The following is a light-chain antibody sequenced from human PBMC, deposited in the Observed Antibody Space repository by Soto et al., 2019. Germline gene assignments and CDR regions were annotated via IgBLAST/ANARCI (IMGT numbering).Light chain of an antibody. CDR2: DVS. CDR1: SSDIGVYNS. J-gene: IGLJ2*01. Sequence: QSALTQPASVSASPGQSITISCTGSSSDIGVYNSDSWYQQHPGKAPQLMIYDVSYRPSGISSRFSGSKSGNTASLTISGLQADDEADYYCSSYTSTRIRVFGGGTKLTVL. V-gene: IGLV2-14*03. CDR3: SSYTSTRIRV.